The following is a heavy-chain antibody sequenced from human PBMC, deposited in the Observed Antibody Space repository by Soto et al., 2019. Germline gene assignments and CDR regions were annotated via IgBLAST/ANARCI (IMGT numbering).Heavy chain of an antibody. CDR2: IIPAFGTT. CDR3: ARVPRQMLYGPTRNGMDV. Sequence: QVQLVQSGAAVSKPGSSVKVSCKASGGTFGIYAIVWVRQAPGQGLEWMGGIIPAFGTTKNAQKFQDRVDMTADESTNTVYMALRGLRFDDTAVYYCARVPRQMLYGPTRNGMDVWGQGTTLIVSS. CDR1: GGTFGIYA. V-gene: IGHV1-69*01. D-gene: IGHD2-2*02. J-gene: IGHJ6*02.